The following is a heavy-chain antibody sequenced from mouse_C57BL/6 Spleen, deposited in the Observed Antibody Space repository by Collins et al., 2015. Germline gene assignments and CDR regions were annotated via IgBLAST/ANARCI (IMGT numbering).Heavy chain of an antibody. D-gene: IGHD2-3*01. CDR3: ARIYDGLAY. CDR1: GFAFSSYD. J-gene: IGHJ3*01. CDR2: ISSGGGST. Sequence: EVQLVESGGGLVKPGGSLKLSCAASGFAFSSYDMSWVRQTPEKRLEWVAYISSGGGSTYYPDTVKGRFTISRDNAKNTLYLQMSSLKSEDTAMYYCARIYDGLAYWGQGTLVTVSA. V-gene: IGHV5-12-1*01.